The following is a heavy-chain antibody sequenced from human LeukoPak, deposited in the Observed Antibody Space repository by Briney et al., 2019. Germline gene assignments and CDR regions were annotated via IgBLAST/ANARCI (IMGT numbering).Heavy chain of an antibody. D-gene: IGHD1-1*01. V-gene: IGHV3-21*04. CDR2: ITYDSDYI. CDR3: ARLSLTTGGHAFDV. Sequence: GGSLRLSCEASGFTFSTYAMNWVRQAPGKGLEWVSTITYDSDYIYYTDSVKGRFTISRDNAKNSLYLQMSSLRAEDSAVYFCARLSLTTGGHAFDVWGQGTLVTVSS. CDR1: GFTFSTYA. J-gene: IGHJ3*01.